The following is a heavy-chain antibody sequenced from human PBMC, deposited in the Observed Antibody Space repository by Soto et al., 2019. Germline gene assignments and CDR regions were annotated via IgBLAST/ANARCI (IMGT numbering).Heavy chain of an antibody. Sequence: EVQLVESGGALVQPGGSLRLSCAASGFTFSSYDFHWVRQTTGKGLEWVSGIGKAGDTYYAGSVKGRFTISRENVKNSLYLQMNSLSAGDTAVYYCTRGAAGFDYWGQGTLVTVSS. J-gene: IGHJ4*02. CDR2: IGKAGDT. CDR3: TRGAAGFDY. D-gene: IGHD6-13*01. V-gene: IGHV3-13*01. CDR1: GFTFSSYD.